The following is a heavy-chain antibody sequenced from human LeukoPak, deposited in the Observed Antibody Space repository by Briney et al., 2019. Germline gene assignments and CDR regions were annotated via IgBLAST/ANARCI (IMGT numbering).Heavy chain of an antibody. V-gene: IGHV4-34*01. CDR2: INHSGST. J-gene: IGHJ4*02. Sequence: PSETLSLTCAVYGGSFSGYYWSWIRQPPGKGLEWIGEINHSGSTNYNPSLKSRVTISVDTSKNQFSLKLSSVTAADTAVYYRARGKVSDYWGQGTLVTVSS. CDR3: ARGKVSDY. CDR1: GGSFSGYY.